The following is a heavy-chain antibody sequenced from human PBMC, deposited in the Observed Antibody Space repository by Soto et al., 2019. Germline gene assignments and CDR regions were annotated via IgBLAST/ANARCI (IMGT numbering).Heavy chain of an antibody. D-gene: IGHD5-12*01. V-gene: IGHV4-59*01. Sequence: SETLSLTCTVSGGSISSYYWSWIRQPPGKGLEWIGYIYYSGSTNYNPSLKSRVTISVDTSKNQFSLKLSSVTAADTAVYYCARGSGYEKKYYYSYYYMDVWGKGTTVTVSS. J-gene: IGHJ6*03. CDR1: GGSISSYY. CDR2: IYYSGST. CDR3: ARGSGYEKKYYYSYYYMDV.